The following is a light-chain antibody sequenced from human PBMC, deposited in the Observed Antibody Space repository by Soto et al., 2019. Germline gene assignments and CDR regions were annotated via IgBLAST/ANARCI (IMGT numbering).Light chain of an antibody. J-gene: IGKJ5*01. V-gene: IGKV3-15*01. CDR1: PSVSSN. CDR2: GAS. CDR3: QQLNSYPIT. Sequence: EIVMTQSPATLSLSPGERATLSCRASPSVSSNLAWYQQKPGQAPRLLIYGASTRATGIPARFSGSGSGTEFTLTISSLQSEDFATYYCQQLNSYPITFGQGTRLEI.